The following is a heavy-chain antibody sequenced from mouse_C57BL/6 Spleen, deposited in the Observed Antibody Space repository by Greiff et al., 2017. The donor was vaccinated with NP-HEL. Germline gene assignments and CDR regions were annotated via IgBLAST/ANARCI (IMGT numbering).Heavy chain of an antibody. CDR2: ISSGSSTI. Sequence: EVKLMESGGGLVKPGGSLKLSCAASGFTFSDYGMHWVRQAPEKGLEWVAYISSGSSTIYYADTVKGRFTISRDNAKNTLFLQMTSLRSEDTAMYYCARDGNYDDWYFDVWGTGTTVTVSS. CDR1: GFTFSDYG. J-gene: IGHJ1*03. CDR3: ARDGNYDDWYFDV. D-gene: IGHD2-1*01. V-gene: IGHV5-17*01.